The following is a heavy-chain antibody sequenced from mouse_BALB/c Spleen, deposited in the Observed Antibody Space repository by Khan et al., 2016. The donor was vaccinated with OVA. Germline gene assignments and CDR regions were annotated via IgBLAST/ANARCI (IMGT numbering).Heavy chain of an antibody. Sequence: EVKLVESGGGLVKPGGSLKLSCAASGFTFSIYAMSWVRQTPEQRLEWVASISSGGSTYYPDSVKGRFTISRDNARNILYLQMSSLRSEDTAMYYCARGYGNFVNPHYAMDYWGQGTSGTVSS. D-gene: IGHD2-1*01. CDR3: ARGYGNFVNPHYAMDY. J-gene: IGHJ4*01. CDR2: ISSGGST. V-gene: IGHV5-6-5*01. CDR1: GFTFSIYA.